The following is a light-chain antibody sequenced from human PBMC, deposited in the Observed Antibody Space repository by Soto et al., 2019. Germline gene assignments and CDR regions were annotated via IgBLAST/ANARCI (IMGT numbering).Light chain of an antibody. CDR1: GSNIGSNT. CDR3: AAWDDSLNAVV. V-gene: IGLV1-44*01. Sequence: QSVLAQPPSASGTRGQRVTISCSGSGSNIGSNTVNWYHQLPGAAPKLLIYSSNQRPSGVPDRFSGSKSGTSASLAISGLRSEDEADSSCAAWDDSLNAVVFGGGTKLTVL. J-gene: IGLJ2*01. CDR2: SSN.